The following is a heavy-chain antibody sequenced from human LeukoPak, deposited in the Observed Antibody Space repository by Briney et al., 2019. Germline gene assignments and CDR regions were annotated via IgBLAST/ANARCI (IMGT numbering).Heavy chain of an antibody. V-gene: IGHV4-39*01. J-gene: IGHJ4*02. CDR2: IFYTGNT. CDR3: ARLGGYSNYEAGY. Sequence: SETLSLTCTVSGGSISSSTFYWGWIRQPPGKGLEWIGTIFYTGNTYYNPSLKSRVTISVDTSTNQFSLTLSSVTAADTAVYYYARLGGYSNYEAGYWGQGTLVTVSS. D-gene: IGHD4-11*01. CDR1: GGSISSSTFY.